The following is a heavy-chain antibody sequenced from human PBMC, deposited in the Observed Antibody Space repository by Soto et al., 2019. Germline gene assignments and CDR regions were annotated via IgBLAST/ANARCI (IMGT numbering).Heavy chain of an antibody. V-gene: IGHV2-70*01. D-gene: IGHD6-6*01. Sequence: SGPTLVNPTQTLTLTCTFSGFSLSTSGMCVSWIRQPPGKALEWLALIDWDDDKYYSTSLKTRLTISKDTSKNQVVLTMTNMDPVDTATYYCARIEYSSSSQYYYGMDVWGQGTTVTVSS. CDR3: ARIEYSSSSQYYYGMDV. CDR1: GFSLSTSGMC. J-gene: IGHJ6*02. CDR2: IDWDDDK.